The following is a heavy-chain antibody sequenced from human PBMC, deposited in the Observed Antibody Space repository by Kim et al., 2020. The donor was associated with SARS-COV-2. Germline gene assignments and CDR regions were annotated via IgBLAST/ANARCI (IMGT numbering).Heavy chain of an antibody. V-gene: IGHV3-30*18. CDR3: AKDIVLMVYAEPGAFDI. J-gene: IGHJ3*02. Sequence: GGSLRLSCAASGFTFSTYGMHWVRQAPGKGLEWVAVISYDGNNKYYADPVKGRFTISRDNSKNTLYLQMNSLRAEDTAVYYCAKDIVLMVYAEPGAFDI. D-gene: IGHD2-8*01. CDR2: ISYDGNNK. CDR1: GFTFSTYG.